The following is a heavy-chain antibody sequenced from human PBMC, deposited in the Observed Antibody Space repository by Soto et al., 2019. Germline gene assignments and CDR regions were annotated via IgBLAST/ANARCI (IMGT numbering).Heavy chain of an antibody. D-gene: IGHD7-27*01. J-gene: IGHJ4*02. CDR1: GYTFTGYY. Sequence: ASVKVSFKASGYTFTGYYMHWLRQAPGQGLEWMGWINPNSGGTNYAQKFQGRVTMTRDTSISTAYMELSRLRSDDTAVYYCARAWGLRVDYWGQGTLVTVSS. CDR2: INPNSGGT. CDR3: ARAWGLRVDY. V-gene: IGHV1-2*02.